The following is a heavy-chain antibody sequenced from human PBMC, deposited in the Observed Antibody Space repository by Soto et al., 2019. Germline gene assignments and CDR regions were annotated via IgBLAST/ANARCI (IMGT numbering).Heavy chain of an antibody. CDR1: GGSISSYY. D-gene: IGHD5-18*01. CDR2: IYYSGST. Sequence: QVQLQESGPGLVKPSETLSLTCTVSGGSISSYYWSWIRQPPGKGLEWIGYIYYSGSTHYNPSLKSRVTISVDTSKNQFSLKLSSVTAADTAVYYCARDNGYSYGYTLDHWGQGTLVTVSS. J-gene: IGHJ4*02. CDR3: ARDNGYSYGYTLDH. V-gene: IGHV4-59*01.